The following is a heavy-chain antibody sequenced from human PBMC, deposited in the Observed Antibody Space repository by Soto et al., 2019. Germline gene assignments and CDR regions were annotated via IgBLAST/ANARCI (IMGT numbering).Heavy chain of an antibody. J-gene: IGHJ4*02. D-gene: IGHD1-26*01. V-gene: IGHV3-30*18. CDR2: ISYDGSNK. Sequence: SCKASGYTFTSYYMHWVRQAPGKGLEWVTVISYDGSNKYYADSVKGRFTISRDNSKNTLYLQMNSLRAEDTAVYYCAKDSPLLFYDSWGLGTLVTVSS. CDR1: GYTFTSYY. CDR3: AKDSPLLFYDS.